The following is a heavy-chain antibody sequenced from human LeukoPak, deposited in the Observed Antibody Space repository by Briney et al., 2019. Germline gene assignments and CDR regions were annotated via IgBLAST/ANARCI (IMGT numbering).Heavy chain of an antibody. CDR2: ISSSSSYI. Sequence: GGSLRLSCAASGFTFSSYSVNWVRQAPGKGLEWVSSISSSSSYIYYADSVKGRFTISRDNAKNSLYLQMNSLRAEDTAVYYCARGVARVNYFDYWGQGTLVTVSS. V-gene: IGHV3-21*01. J-gene: IGHJ4*02. CDR3: ARGVARVNYFDY. CDR1: GFTFSSYS.